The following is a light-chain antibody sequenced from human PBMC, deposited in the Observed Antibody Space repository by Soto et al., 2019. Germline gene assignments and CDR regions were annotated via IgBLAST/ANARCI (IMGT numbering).Light chain of an antibody. CDR3: QQYLNYCHP. CDR1: QSIRSA. Sequence: DIQMTQSPPTLSASVGDRVTITCRASQSIRSALAWYQQKPGKAPNLLIFDAFNLQSGGPSRFSGSGSGTEFTLTISSIQPDDFVTYYCQQYLNYCHPFGQGTKLEI. J-gene: IGKJ2*01. CDR2: DAF. V-gene: IGKV1-5*01.